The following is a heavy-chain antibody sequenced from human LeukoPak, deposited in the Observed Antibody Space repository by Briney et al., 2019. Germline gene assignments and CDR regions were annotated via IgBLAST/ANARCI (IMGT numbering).Heavy chain of an antibody. Sequence: GGSLRLSCAASGFTFSSYAMHWVRQAPGKGLEWVAVISYDGSNKYYADSVKGRFTISRDNSKNTLYLQMNSLRAEDTAAYYCARARDYGDPSIDYWGQGTLVTVSS. V-gene: IGHV3-30*04. CDR1: GFTFSSYA. CDR3: ARARDYGDPSIDY. CDR2: ISYDGSNK. J-gene: IGHJ4*02. D-gene: IGHD4-17*01.